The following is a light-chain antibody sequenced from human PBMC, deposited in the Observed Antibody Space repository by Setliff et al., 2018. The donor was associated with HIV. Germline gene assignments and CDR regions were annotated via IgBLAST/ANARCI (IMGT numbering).Light chain of an antibody. Sequence: QSALPQPASVSGSPGQSITISCTGSSTDVGDYQSVSWYQQHPGEVPKLMIYDVTKRPSGVSNRFSGSKSGNTASLTISGLQAEDEADYYCCSYAGSDTWIFGGGTQLTVL. CDR2: DVT. V-gene: IGLV2-23*02. CDR1: STDVGDYQS. CDR3: CSYAGSDTWI. J-gene: IGLJ2*01.